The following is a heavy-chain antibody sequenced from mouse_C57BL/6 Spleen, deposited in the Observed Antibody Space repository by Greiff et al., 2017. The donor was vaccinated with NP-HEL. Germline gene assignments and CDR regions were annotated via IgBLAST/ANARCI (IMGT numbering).Heavy chain of an antibody. J-gene: IGHJ2*01. V-gene: IGHV1-81*01. CDR2: IYPRSGNT. D-gene: IGHD1-1*01. CDR1: GYTFTSYG. CDR3: AREEGVVATNFDY. Sequence: VQLQQSGAELARPGASVKLSCKASGYTFTSYGISWVKQRTGQGLEWIGEIYPRSGNTYYNEKFKGKATLTADKSSSTAYMELRSLTSEDSAVYFCAREEGVVATNFDYWGQGTTLTVSS.